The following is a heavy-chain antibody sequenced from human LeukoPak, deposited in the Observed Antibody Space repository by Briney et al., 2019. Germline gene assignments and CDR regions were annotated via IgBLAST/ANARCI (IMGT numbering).Heavy chain of an antibody. Sequence: GASVKVSCKAARYTFTAYYLHWVRQAPGQGLEWMGRINPNNGGTNYPQKFQGRVTMTRDTSINTAYMELSSLKSDDTAVYYCARGWELNARFFDYWGQGTLVTVSS. CDR2: INPNNGGT. CDR1: RYTFTAYY. J-gene: IGHJ4*02. V-gene: IGHV1-2*06. D-gene: IGHD1-26*01. CDR3: ARGWELNARFFDY.